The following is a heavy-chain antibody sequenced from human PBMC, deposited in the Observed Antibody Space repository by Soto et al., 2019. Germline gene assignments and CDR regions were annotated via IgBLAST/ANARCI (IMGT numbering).Heavy chain of an antibody. CDR1: SYDFSSFG. CDR3: ARDGGFHRLPATIWGEFFFFGLDV. J-gene: IGHJ6*02. Sequence: ASVKVSFKASSYDFSSFGSDWVRQAPGQGLEWMGWISIDKGDTVYAEKFQDRVSMTTDTSTSTAYLELRGLRSADTAVYYCARDGGFHRLPATIWGEFFFFGLDVWGQGTTVTVSS. CDR2: ISIDKGDT. V-gene: IGHV1-18*04. D-gene: IGHD2-2*02.